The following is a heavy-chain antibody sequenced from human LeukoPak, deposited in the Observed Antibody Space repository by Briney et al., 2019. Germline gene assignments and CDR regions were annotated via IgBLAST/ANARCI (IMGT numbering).Heavy chain of an antibody. V-gene: IGHV1-2*06. CDR3: ARDKGRDGYTAFDY. CDR2: INPNSGDT. Sequence: ASVKVSCKASGYTFTAYYMHWVRQAPEQGLEWTGRINPNSGDTNYAQKFQGRVTITRDTSISTAYMELSRLRSDDTAVYYCARDKGRDGYTAFDYWGQGTLVTVSS. D-gene: IGHD5-24*01. CDR1: GYTFTAYY. J-gene: IGHJ4*02.